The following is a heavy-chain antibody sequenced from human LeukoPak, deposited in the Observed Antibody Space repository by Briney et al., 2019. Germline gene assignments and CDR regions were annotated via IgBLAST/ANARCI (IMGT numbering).Heavy chain of an antibody. CDR3: ARRYTSGCDY. Sequence: LSGGSLRLSCAASGFTFSGSAMHWVRQASGKGLEWVGRIRSKANSYATAYAASVKGRFTISRDDSKNTAYLQMNSLKTEDTAVYYCARRYTSGCDYWGQGTLVTVSS. CDR1: GFTFSGSA. V-gene: IGHV3-73*01. CDR2: IRSKANSYAT. J-gene: IGHJ4*02. D-gene: IGHD6-19*01.